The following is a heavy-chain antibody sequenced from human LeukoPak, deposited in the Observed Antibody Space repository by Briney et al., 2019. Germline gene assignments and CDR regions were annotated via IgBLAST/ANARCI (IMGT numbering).Heavy chain of an antibody. V-gene: IGHV3-30*04. CDR2: ISYDASNK. J-gene: IGHJ4*02. Sequence: GGSLRLSCAASGFTFNNHAMHWVRQAPGKGLEWVAVISYDASNKDYVDSVKGRFTISRDNAKNTLYLQMNSLRAEDTAVYYCARDPVRRDSYWGQGTLVTVSS. CDR3: ARDPVRRDSY. CDR1: GFTFNNHA. D-gene: IGHD3-10*01.